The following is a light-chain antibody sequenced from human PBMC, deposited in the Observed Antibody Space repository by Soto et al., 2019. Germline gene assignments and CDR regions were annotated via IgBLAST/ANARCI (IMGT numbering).Light chain of an antibody. Sequence: EVVMTQSPATLSVSPGGRATLSCRASESLSSNLAWYQQKPGQAPRLLIYGASTRGTGIPARFSGSGPGTEFTLTVSSLQSEDFAVYYCQQYSDWPPTFGRGTKVDIK. CDR3: QQYSDWPPT. CDR1: ESLSSN. V-gene: IGKV3-15*01. CDR2: GAS. J-gene: IGKJ1*01.